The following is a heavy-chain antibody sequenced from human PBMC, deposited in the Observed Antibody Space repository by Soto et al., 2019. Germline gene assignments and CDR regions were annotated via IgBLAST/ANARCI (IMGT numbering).Heavy chain of an antibody. J-gene: IGHJ3*01. CDR1: GFSFSDNL. D-gene: IGHD2-8*02. Sequence: QVQLVQSGAEVRKPGASVNISCRASGFSFSDNLINWVRQAPGQSLEWMGWINPDNGKTRYSQTFQGRVTIARHSSASIAYVEVSDLTSEDTAVYYCARDILSVGPRANDAFHVWGQGTMVTVSS. V-gene: IGHV1-3*01. CDR3: ARDILSVGPRANDAFHV. CDR2: INPDNGKT.